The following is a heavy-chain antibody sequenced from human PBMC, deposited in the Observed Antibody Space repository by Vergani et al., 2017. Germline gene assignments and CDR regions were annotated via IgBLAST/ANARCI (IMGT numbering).Heavy chain of an antibody. CDR1: GGSFSGYY. Sequence: QVQLQQWGAGLLKPSETLSLTCAVYGGSFSGYYWSWIRQPPGKGLEWIGEINHSGSTNYNPSLKSRVTISVDTSKNQFSLKLSSVTAADTAVYYCARGPRRKGRITIFGVVMPRRGDWFYPWDQGTLVTVPS. CDR2: INHSGST. D-gene: IGHD3-3*01. J-gene: IGHJ5*02. V-gene: IGHV4-34*01. CDR3: ARGPRRKGRITIFGVVMPRRGDWFYP.